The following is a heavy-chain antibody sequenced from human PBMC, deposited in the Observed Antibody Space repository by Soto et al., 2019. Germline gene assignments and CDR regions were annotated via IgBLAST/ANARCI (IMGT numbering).Heavy chain of an antibody. Sequence: ASVKVSCKASGGTFSSYAISWVRQAPGQGLEWMGGIIPIFGTANYAQKFQGRVTITADESTSTAYMELGSLRSEDTAVYYCARDGIVATIPYYYYYGMDVWGQGTTVTVSS. V-gene: IGHV1-69*13. CDR2: IIPIFGTA. CDR3: ARDGIVATIPYYYYYGMDV. CDR1: GGTFSSYA. J-gene: IGHJ6*02. D-gene: IGHD5-12*01.